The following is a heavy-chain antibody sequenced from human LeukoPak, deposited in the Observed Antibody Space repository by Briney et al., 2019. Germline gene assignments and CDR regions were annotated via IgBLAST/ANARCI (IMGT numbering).Heavy chain of an antibody. D-gene: IGHD6-13*01. Sequence: ASVKVSCKASGYTFTSYIISWVRQAPGQGLEWMGWINAYNGNTDYAQRVQGRATMTTDTSTSTAYMELRSLRSDDTAVYYCARDRHIAAAVYYYYMDVWGKGTPVTVS. V-gene: IGHV1-18*01. CDR2: INAYNGNT. CDR3: ARDRHIAAAVYYYYMDV. CDR1: GYTFTSYI. J-gene: IGHJ6*03.